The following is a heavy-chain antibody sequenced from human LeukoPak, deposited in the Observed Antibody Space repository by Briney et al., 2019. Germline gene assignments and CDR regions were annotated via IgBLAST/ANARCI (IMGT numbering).Heavy chain of an antibody. D-gene: IGHD2-15*01. CDR1: GFTFSSYG. Sequence: PGRSLTLSCAASGFTFSSYGMHWVRQAPGKGLEWVAVIWYDGSNKYYADPVKGRFTSSRDNSKITLYLQMNGLRAEDTAVYYCASSTMTATLDYWGQGTLVTVSS. CDR3: ASSTMTATLDY. CDR2: IWYDGSNK. V-gene: IGHV3-33*01. J-gene: IGHJ4*02.